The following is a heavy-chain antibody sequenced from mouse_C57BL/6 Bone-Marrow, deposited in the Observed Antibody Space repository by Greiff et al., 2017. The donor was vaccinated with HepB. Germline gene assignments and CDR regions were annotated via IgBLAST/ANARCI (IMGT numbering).Heavy chain of an antibody. Sequence: EVQLVESGGGLVKPGGSLKLSCAASGFTFSSYTMSWVRQTPEKRLEWVATISGGGGNTYYPDSVKGRFTISRDNAKNTLYLQMSSLRSEDTAVYYCARPRMVDAMDYWCQGTAVTVSS. CDR1: GFTFSSYT. V-gene: IGHV5-9*04. CDR3: ARPRMVDAMDY. CDR2: ISGGGGNT. D-gene: IGHD2-3*01. J-gene: IGHJ4*01.